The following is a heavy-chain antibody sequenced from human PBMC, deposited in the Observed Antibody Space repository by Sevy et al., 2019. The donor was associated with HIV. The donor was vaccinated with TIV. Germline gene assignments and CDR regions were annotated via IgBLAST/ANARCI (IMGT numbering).Heavy chain of an antibody. Sequence: SETLSLTCTVSGGSMSSSDYFWGWVRQPPGKGLEWIGSIYYNGDTYHSPSLKSRVTVAVDTSKNQFFLTRTSVTAADTAIYYCARHGAWRFYFDFWGQGALVTVSS. D-gene: IGHD3-16*01. CDR3: ARHGAWRFYFDF. CDR2: IYYNGDT. CDR1: GGSMSSSDYF. V-gene: IGHV4-39*01. J-gene: IGHJ4*02.